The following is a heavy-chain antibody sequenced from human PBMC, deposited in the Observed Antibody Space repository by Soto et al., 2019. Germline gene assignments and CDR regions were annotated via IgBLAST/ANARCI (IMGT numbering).Heavy chain of an antibody. CDR1: GASIRSGDYF. J-gene: IGHJ3*02. CDR2: DRYTGST. Sequence: QVQLQESGPGLVKPSQTLSLTCTVSGASIRSGDYFWSWIRQPPGKGLEWIGYDRYTGSTYYNPSRNGRVTIPVDTSKNQFSLKVNSVTVADTAVYYCARGPLMKIVRAFDIWGQGTVVIVSS. V-gene: IGHV4-30-4*01. CDR3: ARGPLMKIVRAFDI. D-gene: IGHD2-8*01.